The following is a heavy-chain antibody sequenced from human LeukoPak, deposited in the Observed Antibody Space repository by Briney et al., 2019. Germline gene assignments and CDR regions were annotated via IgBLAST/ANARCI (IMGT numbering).Heavy chain of an antibody. Sequence: SGTLSLTCAVSGGSISSSNWWSWVRQPPGKGLEWIGEIYHSGSTNYNPSLKSRVTISVDKSKNQFSLKLSSVTAADTAVYYCAVTIGYSSGWSLGYAFDIWGQGTMVTVSS. D-gene: IGHD6-19*01. CDR1: GGSISSSNW. J-gene: IGHJ3*02. V-gene: IGHV4-4*02. CDR3: AVTIGYSSGWSLGYAFDI. CDR2: IYHSGST.